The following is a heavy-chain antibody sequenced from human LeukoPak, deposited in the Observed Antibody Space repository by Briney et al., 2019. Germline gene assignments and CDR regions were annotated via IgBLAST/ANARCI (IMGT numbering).Heavy chain of an antibody. V-gene: IGHV3-66*01. CDR1: GFTVSSNY. Sequence: GGSLRLSCAASGFTVSSNYMSWVRQAPGKGLEWVSVIYSGGSTYYADSVKGRFTISRDNSKNTLYLQMNSLRAEDTAVYYCASKKGGSTSSLPYYYMDVWGKGTTVTISS. CDR2: IYSGGST. J-gene: IGHJ6*03. D-gene: IGHD2-2*01. CDR3: ASKKGGSTSSLPYYYMDV.